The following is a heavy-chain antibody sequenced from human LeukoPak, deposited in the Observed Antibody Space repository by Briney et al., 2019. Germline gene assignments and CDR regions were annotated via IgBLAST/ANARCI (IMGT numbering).Heavy chain of an antibody. Sequence: PSETLSLTCTVSGGSISSSSYYWGWICQPPGKGLEWIGSIYYSGSTYYNPSLKSRVTISVDTSKDQFSLKLSSVTAADTAVYYCASFIAAAALFDYWGQGTLVTVSS. D-gene: IGHD6-13*01. CDR2: IYYSGST. CDR1: GGSISSSSYY. CDR3: ASFIAAAALFDY. V-gene: IGHV4-39*01. J-gene: IGHJ4*02.